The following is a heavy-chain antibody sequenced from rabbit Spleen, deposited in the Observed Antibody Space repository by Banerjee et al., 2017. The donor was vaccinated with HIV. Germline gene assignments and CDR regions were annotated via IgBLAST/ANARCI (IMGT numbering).Heavy chain of an antibody. CDR1: GVSFSDKDV. CDR3: ARDLVAVIGWNFNL. J-gene: IGHJ4*01. Sequence: QEQLVESGGGLVKPEGSLTLTCKASGVSFSDKDVMCWVRQAPGKGLEWIACINIVTGKSVYASWAKGRFTMSRTSSTTVTLQMTSLTAADTAIYFCARDLVAVIGWNFNLWGPGTLVTVS. CDR2: INIVTGKS. V-gene: IGHV1S45*01. D-gene: IGHD1-1*01.